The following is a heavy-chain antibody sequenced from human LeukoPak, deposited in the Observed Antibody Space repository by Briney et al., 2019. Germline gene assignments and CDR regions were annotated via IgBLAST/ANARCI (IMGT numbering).Heavy chain of an antibody. CDR2: IYTSGST. CDR1: GGSISSYY. D-gene: IGHD3-16*02. Sequence: PSETLSLTCTVSGGSISSYYWSWIRQAAGKGLEWIGRIYTSGSTNYNPSLKSRVTMSVDTSKNQFSLKLSSVTAADTAVYYCARDPKYYDYVWGSYRYTGFDYWGQGTLVTVSS. J-gene: IGHJ4*02. CDR3: ARDPKYYDYVWGSYRYTGFDY. V-gene: IGHV4-4*07.